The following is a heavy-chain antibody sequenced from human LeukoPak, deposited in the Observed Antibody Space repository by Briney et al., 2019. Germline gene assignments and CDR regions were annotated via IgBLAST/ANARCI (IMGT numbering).Heavy chain of an antibody. CDR1: GFTFSSYA. V-gene: IGHV3-23*01. CDR2: ISGSGGST. Sequence: GGSLRLSCAASGFTFSSYAMSWVRQAPGKGLEWVSAISGSGGSTYYADSVKGRFTISRDNSKNTLYLQMNSLRAEDTAVYYCASFDFWSGYYTGGPDYWGQGTLVTVSS. CDR3: ASFDFWSGYYTGGPDY. D-gene: IGHD3-3*01. J-gene: IGHJ4*02.